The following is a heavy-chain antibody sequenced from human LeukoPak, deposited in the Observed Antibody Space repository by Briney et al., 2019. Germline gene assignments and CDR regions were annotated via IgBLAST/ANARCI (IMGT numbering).Heavy chain of an antibody. CDR1: GFTVSSNY. D-gene: IGHD3-16*02. Sequence: GGSLRLSCAASGFTVSSNYMSWVRQAPGKGLEWVSVIYSGGSTYYADSVKGRFTISRDNSKNTLYLQMNSLKTEDTAVYYCTTETPRIMITFGGVIVNHYWGQGTLVTVSS. J-gene: IGHJ4*02. V-gene: IGHV3-53*01. CDR2: IYSGGST. CDR3: TTETPRIMITFGGVIVNHY.